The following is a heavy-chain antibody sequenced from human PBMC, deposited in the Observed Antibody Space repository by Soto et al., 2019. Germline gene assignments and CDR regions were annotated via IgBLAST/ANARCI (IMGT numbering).Heavy chain of an antibody. D-gene: IGHD2-15*01. CDR1: GGSISRSNW. V-gene: IGHV4-4*02. Sequence: PSETLSLTCAVSGGSISRSNWWSWVRQPPGKGLEWIGEIYHSGSTNYNPSLKSRVTISVDNSKNTLYLQINSLRAEDTAVYYCAKERGRGVVGGIKIDYWGHGTLVTVSS. J-gene: IGHJ4*01. CDR2: IYHSGST. CDR3: AKERGRGVVGGIKIDY.